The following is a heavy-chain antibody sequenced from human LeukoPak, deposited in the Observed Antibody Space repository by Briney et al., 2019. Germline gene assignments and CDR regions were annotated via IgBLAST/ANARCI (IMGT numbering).Heavy chain of an antibody. D-gene: IGHD3-10*01. J-gene: IGHJ1*01. CDR2: IYYSGST. V-gene: IGHV4-39*07. Sequence: SETLSLTCTVSGGSISSSSYYWGWIRQPPGKGLEWIGSIYYSGSTYYNPSLKSRVTISVDTSKNQFSLKLSSVTAADTAVYYCARLSGGTMVRGVKYFQHWGQGTLVTVSS. CDR1: GGSISSSSYY. CDR3: ARLSGGTMVRGVKYFQH.